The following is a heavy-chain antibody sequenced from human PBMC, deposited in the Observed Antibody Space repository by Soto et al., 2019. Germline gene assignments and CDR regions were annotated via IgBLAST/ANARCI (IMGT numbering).Heavy chain of an antibody. D-gene: IGHD6-19*01. J-gene: IGHJ4*02. CDR3: ARGVAGSGFDL. CDR2: TYYRSNWRH. V-gene: IGHV6-1*01. Sequence: SPTLSLTCPISGDSVSSNTAAWNWIRSSPSRGLEWLGRTYYRSNWRHDYAVSVESRITVNPDTSKNHFSLQLNSVTPDDTAVYYCARGVAGSGFDLWGQGTLVTVSS. CDR1: GDSVSSNTAA.